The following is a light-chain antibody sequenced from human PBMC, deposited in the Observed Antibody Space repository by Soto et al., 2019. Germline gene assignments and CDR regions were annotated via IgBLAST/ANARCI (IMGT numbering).Light chain of an antibody. V-gene: IGLV4-60*03. CDR1: SGHSSYI. J-gene: IGLJ1*01. CDR3: ETWDSNTHV. Sequence: QPVLTQSSSASASLGSSVKLTCTLSSGHSSYIIAWHQQQPGKAPRYLMKLEGSRSYNKGSGVPDRFSGSSSGADRYLTISNLQSEDEADYYCETWDSNTHVFGTGTKLTVL. CDR2: LEGSRSY.